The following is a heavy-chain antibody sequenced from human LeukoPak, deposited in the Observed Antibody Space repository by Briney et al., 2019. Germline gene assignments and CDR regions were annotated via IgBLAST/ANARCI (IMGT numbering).Heavy chain of an antibody. D-gene: IGHD2-2*01. CDR3: ARTPGLQLLFPPDY. CDR2: IIPIFGTA. V-gene: IGHV1-69*13. J-gene: IGHJ4*02. CDR1: GGTFSSYA. Sequence: ASEKVSCKASGGTFSSYAISWVRQAPGQGLEWMGGIIPIFGTANYAQKFQGRVTITADESTSTAYMELSSLRSEDTAVYYCARTPGLQLLFPPDYWGQGTLVTVSS.